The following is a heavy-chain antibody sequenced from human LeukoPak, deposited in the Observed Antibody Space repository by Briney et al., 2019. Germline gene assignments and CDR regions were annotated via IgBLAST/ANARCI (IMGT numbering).Heavy chain of an antibody. CDR2: ISTSKGNT. CDR3: ARDKQYVFDA. J-gene: IGHJ3*01. Sequence: ASVRVSCKASGYSFTSFGISWVRQAPGQGLEWMGWISTSKGNTIYAQKFQDRVIMTRDTSTSTAYMELRRLRSDDTAVYYCARDKQYVFDAWGQGTRVTVSP. CDR1: GYSFTSFG. V-gene: IGHV1-18*01. D-gene: IGHD6-19*01.